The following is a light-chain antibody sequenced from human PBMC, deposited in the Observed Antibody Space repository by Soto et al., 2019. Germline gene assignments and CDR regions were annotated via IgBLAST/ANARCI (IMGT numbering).Light chain of an antibody. J-gene: IGKJ5*01. CDR1: QSVNSNY. CDR3: QQYGGSAPIT. Sequence: EIVLTQSPGTLSLFPGETAALSCRASQSVNSNYLAWYQLRYGQAPRLLIYGASIRATGIPDRFSGSGSGTDFTLTFSGLEPEDFAMYYCQQYGGSAPITFGQGTRLEIE. CDR2: GAS. V-gene: IGKV3-20*01.